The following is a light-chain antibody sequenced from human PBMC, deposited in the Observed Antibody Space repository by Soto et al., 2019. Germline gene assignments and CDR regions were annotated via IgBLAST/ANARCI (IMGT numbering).Light chain of an antibody. CDR2: DAS. Sequence: EIVLTQSPATLSLSPGERATLSCRASQSVSSYLAWYQQKPGQAPRLLIYDASNRATGIPARFSGSGSGTDFTLTISSLEPEDFAVYYCQQPSNWPPGMLTFGGGTKVDI. J-gene: IGKJ4*01. V-gene: IGKV3-11*01. CDR1: QSVSSY. CDR3: QQPSNWPPGMLT.